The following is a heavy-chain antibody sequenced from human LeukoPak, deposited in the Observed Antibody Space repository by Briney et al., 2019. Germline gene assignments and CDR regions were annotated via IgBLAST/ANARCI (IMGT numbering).Heavy chain of an antibody. Sequence: GASVKVSCKASGYTFTSYDINWVRQATGQGLEWMGWMNPNSGNTGYAQKFQGRVTMTRDMSTSTVYMELSSLRSEDTAVYYCARDLIAAAVTPDAFDIWGQGTMVTVSS. D-gene: IGHD6-13*01. CDR3: ARDLIAAAVTPDAFDI. CDR2: MNPNSGNT. J-gene: IGHJ3*02. CDR1: GYTFTSYD. V-gene: IGHV1-8*01.